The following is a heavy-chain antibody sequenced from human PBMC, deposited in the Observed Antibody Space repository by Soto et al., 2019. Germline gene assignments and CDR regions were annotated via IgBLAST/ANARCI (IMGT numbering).Heavy chain of an antibody. D-gene: IGHD3-10*01. Sequence: GGSLRLSCAASGFTFSDYYMTWIRQAPGKGLEWVSYISSGGSSIYYADSVKGRFTISRDNAKNSLYLQMNSLRAEDTAMYYCASLAIGTVIRGAPDFWGQGTLVTVSS. J-gene: IGHJ4*02. CDR3: ASLAIGTVIRGAPDF. V-gene: IGHV3-11*01. CDR2: ISSGGSSI. CDR1: GFTFSDYY.